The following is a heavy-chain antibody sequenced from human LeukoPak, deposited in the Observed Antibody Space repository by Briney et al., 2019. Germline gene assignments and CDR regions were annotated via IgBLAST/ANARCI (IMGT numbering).Heavy chain of an antibody. CDR1: GGSISSYY. CDR3: ASRYYYGSGSFDY. V-gene: IGHV4-59*08. CDR2: IYYSGST. D-gene: IGHD3-10*01. J-gene: IGHJ4*02. Sequence: SETLSLTCTVSGGSISSYYWSWIRQPPGKGLEWIGYIYYSGSTNYNPSLKSRVTISVDTSKNQFSLKLSSVTAADTAVYYCASRYYYGSGSFDYWAREPWSPSPQ.